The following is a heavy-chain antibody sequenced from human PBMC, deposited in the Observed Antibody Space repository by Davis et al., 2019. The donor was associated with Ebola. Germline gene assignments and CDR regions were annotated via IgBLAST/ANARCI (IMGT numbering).Heavy chain of an antibody. J-gene: IGHJ4*02. CDR1: GGSITSYY. Sequence: SETLSLTCTVSGGSITSYYWSWIRQPPGKGLEWIGYIYSSGSTNYNPSLKSRVAISVDTSKNKFSLKLSSVTAADTAVYYCARQESQLHRYYFDSWGQGTLVTVSS. V-gene: IGHV4-59*08. CDR3: ARQESQLHRYYFDS. D-gene: IGHD4-23*01. CDR2: IYSSGST.